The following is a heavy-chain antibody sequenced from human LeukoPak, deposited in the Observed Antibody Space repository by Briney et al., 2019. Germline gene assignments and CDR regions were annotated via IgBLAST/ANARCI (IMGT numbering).Heavy chain of an antibody. J-gene: IGHJ4*02. CDR2: ISAYNGNT. CDR3: ARVCSGGSCYPGGFDY. Sequence: ASVKVSFKSSVYTFTSYGISWVRQAPGQGLEWMGWISAYNGNTNYAQKLQGRVTMTTDTSTSTAYMELRSLRSDDTAVYYCARVCSGGSCYPGGFDYWGQGTLVTVSS. V-gene: IGHV1-18*01. D-gene: IGHD2-15*01. CDR1: VYTFTSYG.